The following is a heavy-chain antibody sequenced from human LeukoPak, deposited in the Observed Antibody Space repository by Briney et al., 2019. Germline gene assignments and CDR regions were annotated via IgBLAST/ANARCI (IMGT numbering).Heavy chain of an antibody. V-gene: IGHV3-48*02. CDR2: ISSSSSTI. D-gene: IGHD6-13*01. J-gene: IGHJ4*02. CDR1: GFTFSSYS. CDR3: ARDWTKYSSSWYYFDY. Sequence: GGSLRLSCAASGFTFSSYSMNWVRQAPGKGLEWVSYISSSSSTIYYADSVKGRFTISRDNAKNSLYLQMNSLRDEDTAVYYCARDWTKYSSSWYYFDYWGQGTLVTVSS.